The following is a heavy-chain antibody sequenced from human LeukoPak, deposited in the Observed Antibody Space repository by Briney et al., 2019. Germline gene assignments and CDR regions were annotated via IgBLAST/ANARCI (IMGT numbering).Heavy chain of an antibody. V-gene: IGHV3-30-3*01. CDR2: ISYDGSNK. D-gene: IGHD2-21*01. CDR3: AREVAPLYFHYGMDV. J-gene: IGHJ6*01. Sequence: PGRSLRLSCAASGFTFNIYAMTWVRQAPGKGLEWVAVISYDGSNKYYADSVKGQFTISRDNSKNTLYLQMNSLRAEDTAVYYCAREVAPLYFHYGMDVWGEGTTVTVSS. CDR1: GFTFNIYA.